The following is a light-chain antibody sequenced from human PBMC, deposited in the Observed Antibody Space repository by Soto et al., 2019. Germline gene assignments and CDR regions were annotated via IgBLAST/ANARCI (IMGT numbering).Light chain of an antibody. Sequence: PRFPSSVSASLVYIFTIPCRASQGIIIWLAWYQQKPGKAPKLLIYAASILQSGVPSRFSGSGSGTEFTLTISSLEPDDFAVYYCQQYGKYSMTFGQGTRVEIK. CDR2: AAS. CDR3: QQYGKYSMT. CDR1: QGIIIW. J-gene: IGKJ5*01. V-gene: IGKV1-12*01.